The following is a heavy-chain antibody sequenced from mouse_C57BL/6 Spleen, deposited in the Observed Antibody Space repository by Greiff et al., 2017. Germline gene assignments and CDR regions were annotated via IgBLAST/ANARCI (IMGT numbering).Heavy chain of an antibody. D-gene: IGHD3-3*01. J-gene: IGHJ3*01. CDR2: IDPSDSYT. V-gene: IGHV1-50*01. Sequence: VQLKQPGAELVKPGASVKLSCKASGYTFTSYWMQWVKQRPGQGLEWIGEIDPSDSYTNYNQKFKGKATLTVDTSSSPAYRQLSSLTSEDSAVYYCARGDQGRFAYWGQGTLVTVSA. CDR1: GYTFTSYW. CDR3: ARGDQGRFAY.